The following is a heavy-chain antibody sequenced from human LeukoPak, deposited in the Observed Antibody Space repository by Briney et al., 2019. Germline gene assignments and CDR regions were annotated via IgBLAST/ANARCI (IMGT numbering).Heavy chain of an antibody. D-gene: IGHD4-11*01. CDR3: AKSAPSKY. CDR1: GLTFGDYA. CDR2: IISSAAST. J-gene: IGHJ4*02. V-gene: IGHV3-23*01. Sequence: GGSLRLSCTVSGLTFGDYAMSWVRQAPGKGLEWVSHIISSAASTDYADPVKGRFTISRDNSKNTLYLQMTSLRAEDTAVYYCAKSAPSKYWGQGTLVTVSS.